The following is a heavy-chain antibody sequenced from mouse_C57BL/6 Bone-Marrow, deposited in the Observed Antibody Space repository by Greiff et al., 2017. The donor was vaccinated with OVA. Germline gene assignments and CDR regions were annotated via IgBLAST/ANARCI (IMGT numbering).Heavy chain of an antibody. D-gene: IGHD2-12*01. Sequence: QVQLKESGPGLVAPSQSLSITCTVSGFSLTSYGVHWVRQPPGKGLEWLVVIWSDGSTTYNSALKSRLSISKDNSKSQVFLKMNSLQTDDTAMYYCARQPVYDGGAYYAMDYWGQGTSVTVSS. CDR3: ARQPVYDGGAYYAMDY. CDR1: GFSLTSYG. V-gene: IGHV2-6-1*01. J-gene: IGHJ4*01. CDR2: IWSDGST.